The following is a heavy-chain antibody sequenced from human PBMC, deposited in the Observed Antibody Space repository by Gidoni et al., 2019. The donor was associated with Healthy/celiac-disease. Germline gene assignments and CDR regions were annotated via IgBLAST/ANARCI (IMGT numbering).Heavy chain of an antibody. CDR2: IDYSGST. Sequence: QLQLQESAPGLVKPSETLSLTCTVSGRSISSSSYYWGWIRQPPGKGLEWIGSIDYSGSTYYNPSLKSRVTISVDTSKNQFSLKLSSVTAADTAVYYCARPRAAAAGPGNYFDYWGQGTLVTVSS. D-gene: IGHD6-13*01. V-gene: IGHV4-39*01. J-gene: IGHJ4*02. CDR1: GRSISSSSYY. CDR3: ARPRAAAAGPGNYFDY.